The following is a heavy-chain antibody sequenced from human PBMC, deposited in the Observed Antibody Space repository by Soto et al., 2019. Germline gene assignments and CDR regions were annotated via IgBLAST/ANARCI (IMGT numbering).Heavy chain of an antibody. CDR3: AKGDIAVVPVAPQYYNLDV. CDR2: ISDTGFNT. CDR1: GLIFRSYA. J-gene: IGHJ6*02. V-gene: IGHV3-23*01. D-gene: IGHD2-2*01. Sequence: SGGSLRLSCGASGLIFRSYAMNWVRQAPGKGLEWVSGISDTGFNTYYADSVKGRFTVSRDNSKNTLYLQMNNLRAKDSAVYYCAKGDIAVVPVAPQYYNLDVWGQGTMVTVSS.